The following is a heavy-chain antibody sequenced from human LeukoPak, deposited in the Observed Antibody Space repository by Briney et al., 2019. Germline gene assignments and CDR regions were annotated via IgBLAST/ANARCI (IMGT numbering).Heavy chain of an antibody. V-gene: IGHV4-39*01. CDR1: GGSISSSSYY. CDR2: IFYGGST. J-gene: IGHJ4*02. Sequence: SETLSLTCTVSGGSISSSSYYSGWIRQPPGKGLEWIGSIFYGGSTYYIPSLKSRVTISVDESKNQFPLKVSSVNASDTAVYYCARHAKDYDILTGYYVGPIDYWGQGTLVTVSS. CDR3: ARHAKDYDILTGYYVGPIDY. D-gene: IGHD3-9*01.